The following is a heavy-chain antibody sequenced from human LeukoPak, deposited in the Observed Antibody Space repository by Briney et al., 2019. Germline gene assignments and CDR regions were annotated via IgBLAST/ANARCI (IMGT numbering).Heavy chain of an antibody. V-gene: IGHV3-23*01. CDR3: MGDFDY. CDR2: ISGSGGST. J-gene: IGHJ4*02. CDR1: GFTFNNYA. D-gene: IGHD3-16*01. Sequence: VQPGGSLRLSCVASGFTFNNYAMSWVRQAPGKGLEWVSTISGSGGSTYYADSVKGRFTISRDNSKNTLYVQMNRLRAEDTAIYYCMGDFDYWGQGTLVTVSS.